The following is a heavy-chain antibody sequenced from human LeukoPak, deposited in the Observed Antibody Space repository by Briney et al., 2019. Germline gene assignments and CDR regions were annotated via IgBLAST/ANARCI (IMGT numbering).Heavy chain of an antibody. CDR1: GFTFSSYA. CDR3: ARESFEYSSSPEGY. J-gene: IGHJ4*02. V-gene: IGHV3-66*01. Sequence: GGSLRLSCAASGFTFSSYAMSWVRQAPGKGLEWVSVIYSGGSTYYADSVKGRFTISRDNAKNSLYLQMNSLRAEDTAVYYCARESFEYSSSPEGYWGQGTLVTVSS. CDR2: IYSGGST. D-gene: IGHD6-6*01.